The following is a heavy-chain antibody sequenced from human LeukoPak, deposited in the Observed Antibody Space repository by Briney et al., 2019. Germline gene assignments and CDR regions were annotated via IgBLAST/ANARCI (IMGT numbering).Heavy chain of an antibody. Sequence: RPSETLSLTCAVYGGSFSGYYWSWIRQPPGKGLEWIGEINHSGSTNYNPSLKSRVTISVDKSKNQFSLKLSSVTAADTAVYYCARVGDYYDSSPDYWGQGTLVTVSS. CDR1: GGSFSGYY. CDR2: INHSGST. V-gene: IGHV4-34*01. J-gene: IGHJ4*02. CDR3: ARVGDYYDSSPDY. D-gene: IGHD3-22*01.